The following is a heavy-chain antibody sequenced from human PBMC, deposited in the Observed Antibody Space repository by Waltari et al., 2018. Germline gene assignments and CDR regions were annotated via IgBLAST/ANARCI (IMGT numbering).Heavy chain of an antibody. V-gene: IGHV4-39*01. CDR3: ARLPTYYSGSGSYYPGYFDY. D-gene: IGHD3-10*01. CDR1: GCSISRHSYY. J-gene: IGHJ4*02. Sequence: QLQLQESGPGLVKPSKTLSLTCTVPGCSISRHSYYRDWIRQPLGKGLEWIGSIYYSGSTFYNPSLKSRVTISVDMSENQFSLKLSSVTAADTAVYYCARLPTYYSGSGSYYPGYFDYWGQGTLVTVSS. CDR2: IYYSGST.